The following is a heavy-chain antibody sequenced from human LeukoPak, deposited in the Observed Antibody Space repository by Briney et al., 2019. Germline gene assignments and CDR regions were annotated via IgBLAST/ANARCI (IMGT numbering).Heavy chain of an antibody. V-gene: IGHV3-9*01. CDR3: AKDGYYYGMDV. CDR1: GFTFDDYA. Sequence: GGSLRLSCAASGFTFDDYAMHWVRQAPGKGLEWVSGISWNSGSIGYADSVKGRFTISRDNAKNSLYLQMNSLRAEDTALYYCAKDGYYYGMDVWGQGTTVTVSS. J-gene: IGHJ6*02. CDR2: ISWNSGSI.